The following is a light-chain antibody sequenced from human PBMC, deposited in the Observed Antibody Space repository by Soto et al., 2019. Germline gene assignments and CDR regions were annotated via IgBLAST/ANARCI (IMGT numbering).Light chain of an antibody. CDR3: QQFKSYPFT. Sequence: DIQLTQSPSFLSASVGDRVTITCRASQGINYYLSWYQQKPGKAPKLLIYAATTLQSGVPSRFSGSGSGTEFTLTISSLQPDDFATSHCQQFKSYPFTFGGGTKVEIK. CDR2: AAT. CDR1: QGINYY. J-gene: IGKJ4*01. V-gene: IGKV1-9*01.